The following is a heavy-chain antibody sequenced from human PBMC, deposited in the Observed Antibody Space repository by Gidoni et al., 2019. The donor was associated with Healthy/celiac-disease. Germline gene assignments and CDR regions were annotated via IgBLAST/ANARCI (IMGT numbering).Heavy chain of an antibody. V-gene: IGHV3-30*18. CDR2: ISYDGSNK. CDR1: GFTFSSYG. J-gene: IGHJ4*02. CDR3: AKESSSNYDFWSGYSYY. Sequence: QVQLVESGGGVVQPGRSLRLSCSASGFTFSSYGMHWVRQAPGKGLEWVAVISYDGSNKYYADSVKGRFTISRDNSKNTLYLQMNSLRAEDTAVYYCAKESSSNYDFWSGYSYYWGQGTLVTVSS. D-gene: IGHD3-3*01.